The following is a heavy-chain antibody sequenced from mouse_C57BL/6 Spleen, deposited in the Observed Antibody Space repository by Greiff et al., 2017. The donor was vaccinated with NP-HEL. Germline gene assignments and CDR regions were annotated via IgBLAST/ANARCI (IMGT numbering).Heavy chain of an antibody. CDR2: FYPGSGSI. J-gene: IGHJ1*03. CDR3: ARHEEGYYYGSSHHWYFDV. CDR1: GYTFTEYT. D-gene: IGHD1-1*01. V-gene: IGHV1-62-2*01. Sequence: VQLQQSGAELVKPGASVKLSCKASGYTFTEYTIHWVKQRSGQGLEWIGWFYPGSGSIKYNEKFKDKATLTADKSSSTVYMELSRLTSEDSAVYFCARHEEGYYYGSSHHWYFDVWGTGTTVTVSS.